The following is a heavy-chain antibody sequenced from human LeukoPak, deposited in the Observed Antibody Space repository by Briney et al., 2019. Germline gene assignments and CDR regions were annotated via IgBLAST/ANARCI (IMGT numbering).Heavy chain of an antibody. D-gene: IGHD5-24*01. J-gene: IGHJ4*02. Sequence: ASVKVSCKASGGTFSSYAISWVRQAPGQGLEWMGGIIPIFGTANYAQKFQGRVTITADESTSTAYMELSSLRSEDTAVSYCARDRGDGYNQSPHYWGQGTLVTVSS. CDR2: IIPIFGTA. CDR1: GGTFSSYA. V-gene: IGHV1-69*13. CDR3: ARDRGDGYNQSPHY.